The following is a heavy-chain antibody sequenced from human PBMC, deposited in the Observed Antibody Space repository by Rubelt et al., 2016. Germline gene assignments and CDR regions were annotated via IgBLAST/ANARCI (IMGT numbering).Heavy chain of an antibody. Sequence: QITLKESGPTLVKPTQTLTLTCTFSGFSFSPRGEGVGWIRQPPGKALEWLALIYWDDDKRYSPSLKSRLTVTKDTSQNQVVLTMTNIEPVETATDYCARMRNYYVSSGYDPYYYGIDVWGQGTTVTVSS. D-gene: IGHD3-22*01. V-gene: IGHV2-5*02. J-gene: IGHJ6*02. CDR3: ARMRNYYVSSGYDPYYYGIDV. CDR2: IYWDDDK. CDR1: GFSFSPRGEG.